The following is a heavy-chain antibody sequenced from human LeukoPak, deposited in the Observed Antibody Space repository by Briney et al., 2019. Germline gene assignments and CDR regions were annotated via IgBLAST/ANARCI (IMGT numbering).Heavy chain of an antibody. CDR1: GGSISSGDYY. CDR2: ICYSGST. J-gene: IGHJ4*02. CDR3: ARGLGVMTSY. D-gene: IGHD2-21*02. Sequence: SETLSLTCTVSGGSISSGDYYWSWIRQPPGKGLEWIGYICYSGSTYYNPSLKSRVTISVDTSKNQFSLKLSSVTAADTAVYYCARGLGVMTSYWGQGTLVTVSS. V-gene: IGHV4-30-4*01.